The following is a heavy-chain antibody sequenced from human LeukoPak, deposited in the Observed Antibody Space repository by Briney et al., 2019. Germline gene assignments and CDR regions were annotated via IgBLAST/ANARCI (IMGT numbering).Heavy chain of an antibody. D-gene: IGHD4-23*01. V-gene: IGHV3-48*04. Sequence: SGGSLRLSCAASGFTFSSYSMNWVRQAPGKGLEWVLYIGSSSTNTNYADSVKGRFTISRDNAKNSLYLQMNSLRAEDTAVYYCARSVEYYFDYWGQGTLVTVSS. J-gene: IGHJ4*02. CDR2: IGSSSTNT. CDR1: GFTFSSYS. CDR3: ARSVEYYFDY.